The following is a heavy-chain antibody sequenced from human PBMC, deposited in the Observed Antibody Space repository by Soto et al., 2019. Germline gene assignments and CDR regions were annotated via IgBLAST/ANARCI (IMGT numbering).Heavy chain of an antibody. D-gene: IGHD6-25*01. CDR1: GGPITSDEYF. CDR2: IFRRGNT. J-gene: IGHJ4*02. Sequence: SETLSLTCTVSGGPITSDEYFWSWIRQPPERGLETIVFIFRRGNTFNSPSFSGRVSLSVDTSRNRFSLSLSSVTAADSAVYYCVREGTRISPQGYITAAGHFDRWGQGALVTVSS. CDR3: VREGTRISPQGYITAAGHFDR. V-gene: IGHV4-30-4*01.